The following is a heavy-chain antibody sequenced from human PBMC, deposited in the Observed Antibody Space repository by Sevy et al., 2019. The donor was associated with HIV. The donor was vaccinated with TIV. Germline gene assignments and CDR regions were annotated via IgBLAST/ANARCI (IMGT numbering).Heavy chain of an antibody. CDR2: IWYDGSNK. CDR1: GFTFSSYG. D-gene: IGHD3-9*01. V-gene: IGHV3-33*01. CDR3: ARDLSDTVLRYFDWSFDY. Sequence: GGSLRLSCAASGFTFSSYGMHWVRQAPGKGLEWVAVIWYDGSNKYYADSVKGRFTISRDNSKNTLYLQMNSLRAEDTAVYYCARDLSDTVLRYFDWSFDYWGQGTLVTVSS. J-gene: IGHJ4*02.